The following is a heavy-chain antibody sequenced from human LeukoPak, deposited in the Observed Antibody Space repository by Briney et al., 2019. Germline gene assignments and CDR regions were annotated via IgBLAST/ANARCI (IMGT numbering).Heavy chain of an antibody. D-gene: IGHD3-16*01. CDR1: GFTFSSYA. CDR2: ISYDGSNK. J-gene: IGHJ4*02. CDR3: ARDYGDY. Sequence: GRSLRLSCAASGFTFSSYAMHWVRQAPGKGLEWVAVISYDGSNKYYADSVKGRFTISRDNSKNTLYLQMNSLRAEDTAVYYCARDYGDYWGQGTLVTVSS. V-gene: IGHV3-30-3*01.